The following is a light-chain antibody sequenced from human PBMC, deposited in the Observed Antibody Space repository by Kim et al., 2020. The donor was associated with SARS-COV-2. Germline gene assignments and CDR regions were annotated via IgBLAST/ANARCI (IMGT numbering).Light chain of an antibody. CDR3: NSRDSTGNHLV. CDR2: GKN. Sequence: ALGQTVRSTCQGDSLRNYYASWYQQKPGQAPVLVIYGKNNRPSGIPDRFSGSRSGNTVSLTITGAQAEDEADYYCNSRDSTGNHLVFGGGTQLTVL. CDR1: SLRNYY. J-gene: IGLJ3*02. V-gene: IGLV3-19*01.